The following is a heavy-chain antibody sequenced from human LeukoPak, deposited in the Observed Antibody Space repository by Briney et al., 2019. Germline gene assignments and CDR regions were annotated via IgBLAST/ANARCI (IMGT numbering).Heavy chain of an antibody. CDR1: GLTATSSY. CDR2: ICSDVRI. V-gene: IGHV3-53*01. D-gene: IGHD3-22*01. CDR3: ASHYYDSRGYYYFDF. Sequence: VGSLRLSCAASGLTATSSYMSWGRPAPRQGREGGSIICSDVRIFYAHSLKGRFTISRDNSKNTLYLQMNSLRAEDTAVYYCASHYYDSRGYYYFDFWGQGTLVTVSS. J-gene: IGHJ4*02.